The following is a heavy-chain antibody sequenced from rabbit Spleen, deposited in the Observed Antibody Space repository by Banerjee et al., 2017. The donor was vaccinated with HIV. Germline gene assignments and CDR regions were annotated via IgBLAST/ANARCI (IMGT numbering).Heavy chain of an antibody. CDR2: IDTGSSGFT. Sequence: QEQLVESGGGLVQPGASLTLTRTASGVSFSDDSYMCWVRQAPGKGLEWIACIDTGSSGFTYFASWAKGRFTISKTSSTTVTLQMTSLTAADTATYFCARDTSSSFSSYGMDLWGPGTLVTVS. D-gene: IGHD1-1*01. CDR3: ARDTSSSFSSYGMDL. V-gene: IGHV1S45*01. J-gene: IGHJ6*01. CDR1: GVSFSDDSY.